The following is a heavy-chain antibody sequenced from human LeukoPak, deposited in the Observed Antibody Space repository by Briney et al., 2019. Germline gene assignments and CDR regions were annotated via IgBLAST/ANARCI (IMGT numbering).Heavy chain of an antibody. CDR2: FDPEDGET. D-gene: IGHD3-10*01. J-gene: IGHJ4*02. CDR1: GYTLTELS. CDR3: ATDLFRIDYGSGDTSLDY. Sequence: ASVKVSCKVSGYTLTELSMHWVRQAPGKGLEWMGGFDPEDGETINAQKFQGRVTMTEDTSTDTAYMELSSLRSEDTAVYYCATDLFRIDYGSGDTSLDYWGQGTLVTVSS. V-gene: IGHV1-24*01.